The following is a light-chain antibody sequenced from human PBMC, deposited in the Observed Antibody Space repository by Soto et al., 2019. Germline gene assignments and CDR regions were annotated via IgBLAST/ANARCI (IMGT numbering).Light chain of an antibody. CDR3: QQSYSTPIT. Sequence: DIQMTQSPSSLSASVGDSVTITCRASQSISSYLNWYQQKPGKAPKLLIYAASSLQSGVPSRFSGSGSGTDFTLTISILQPEDFATYYCQQSYSTPITFGQGTRLEIK. CDR2: AAS. CDR1: QSISSY. J-gene: IGKJ5*01. V-gene: IGKV1-39*01.